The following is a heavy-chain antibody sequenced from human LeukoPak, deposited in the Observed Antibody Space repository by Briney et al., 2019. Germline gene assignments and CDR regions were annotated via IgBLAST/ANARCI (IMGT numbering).Heavy chain of an antibody. D-gene: IGHD3-10*01. CDR2: IFPGDSDT. CDR3: ATSESQTQFDY. CDR1: GYRFTTYW. Sequence: GESLKISCKAPGYRFTTYWIGWVRQMPGKGLEWMGIIFPGDSDTIYSPSFQGQVTISADKSINTAYLHWSSLKASDTALYYCATSESQTQFDYWGQGTRVTVSS. J-gene: IGHJ4*02. V-gene: IGHV5-51*01.